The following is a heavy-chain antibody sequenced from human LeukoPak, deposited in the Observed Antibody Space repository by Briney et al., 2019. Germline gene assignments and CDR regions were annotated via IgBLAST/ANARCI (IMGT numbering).Heavy chain of an antibody. CDR1: GFTVSSNY. CDR3: TRVMWDSSGYPIDY. J-gene: IGHJ4*02. D-gene: IGHD3-22*01. Sequence: GGSLRLSCTASGFTVSSNYMSWVRQAPGKGLEWVSAISGNGGRTYYADSVKGCFTTSRDNSKNTLNLQMHRLRVEDTAVYYCTRVMWDSSGYPIDYWGQGSLVTVSS. V-gene: IGHV3-23*01. CDR2: ISGNGGRT.